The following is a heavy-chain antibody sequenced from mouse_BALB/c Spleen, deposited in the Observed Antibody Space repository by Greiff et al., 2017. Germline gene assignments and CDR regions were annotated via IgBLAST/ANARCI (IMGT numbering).Heavy chain of an antibody. D-gene: IGHD2-14*01. V-gene: IGHV14-3*02. J-gene: IGHJ3*01. CDR3: ARSGYAYAWFAY. CDR2: IDPANGNT. Sequence: EVQLQQSGAELVMPGASVKLSCTASGFNIKDTYMHWVKQRPEQGLEWIGRIDPANGNTKYDPKFQGKATITADTSSNTAYLQLSSLTSEDTAVYYCARSGYAYAWFAYWGQGTLVTVSA. CDR1: GFNIKDTY.